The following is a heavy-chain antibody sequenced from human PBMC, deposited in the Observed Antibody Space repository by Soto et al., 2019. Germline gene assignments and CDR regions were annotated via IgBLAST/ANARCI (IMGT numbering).Heavy chain of an antibody. CDR1: GFTFSNYV. CDR3: AKVPLTMLLADLDY. CDR2: ISGNGGST. V-gene: IGHV3-23*01. J-gene: IGHJ4*02. Sequence: EVPLLESGGGLVQPGGSLRLSCAASGFTFSNYVMTWVRQAPGKGLEWVSGISGNGGSTYYADSVKGRFTISRDNSKNTLYLQMNSLRAEDTAVYYCAKVPLTMLLADLDYWGQGTLVTVSS. D-gene: IGHD3-10*02.